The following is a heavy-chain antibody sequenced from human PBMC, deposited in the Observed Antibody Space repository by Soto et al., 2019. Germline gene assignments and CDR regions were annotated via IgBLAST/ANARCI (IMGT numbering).Heavy chain of an antibody. CDR1: GYTFTSYY. V-gene: IGHV1-46*01. Sequence: QVQLVQSGAEVKKPGASVKVSCKASGYTFTSYYMHWVRQAPGQGLEWMGIINPSGGSTSYAQKFQGRVTMTRDTSTSTVYMELSSLRSEDTAVYYCARDRGYPASGYYYGMDVWGQGTTVTVSS. D-gene: IGHD6-25*01. CDR3: ARDRGYPASGYYYGMDV. CDR2: INPSGGST. J-gene: IGHJ6*02.